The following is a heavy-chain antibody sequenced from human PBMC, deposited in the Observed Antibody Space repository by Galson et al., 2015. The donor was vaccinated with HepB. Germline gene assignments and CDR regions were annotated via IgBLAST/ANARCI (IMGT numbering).Heavy chain of an antibody. J-gene: IGHJ4*02. D-gene: IGHD4/OR15-4a*01. V-gene: IGHV1-18*04. CDR2: INANNGRT. CDR1: GYTFTTYG. Sequence: SVKVSCKASGYTFTTYGITWVRQAPGQGLEWMGWINANNGRTNYAQRVQDRVTITTDTSTTTAYMELRSLRSDDTAVYYCARDIDYRVDHWGQGTLVTVSS. CDR3: ARDIDYRVDH.